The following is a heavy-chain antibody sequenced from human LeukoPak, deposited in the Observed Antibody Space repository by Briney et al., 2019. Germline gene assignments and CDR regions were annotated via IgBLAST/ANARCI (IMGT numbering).Heavy chain of an antibody. Sequence: SETLSLTCTVSGGSISSGSYYWSWIRQPAGKGLEWIGRIYTSGGTNYNPSLKSRVTISVDTSKNQFSLKLSSVTAADTAVYYCARNLDTAMGFDPWGQGTLVTVSS. D-gene: IGHD5-18*01. V-gene: IGHV4-61*02. CDR3: ARNLDTAMGFDP. CDR2: IYTSGGT. J-gene: IGHJ5*02. CDR1: GGSISSGSYY.